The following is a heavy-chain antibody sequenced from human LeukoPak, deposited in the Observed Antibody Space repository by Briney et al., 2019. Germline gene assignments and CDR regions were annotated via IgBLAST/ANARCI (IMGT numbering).Heavy chain of an antibody. CDR1: GYTFTSYA. V-gene: IGHV7-4-1*02. CDR2: INTNTGNP. J-gene: IGHJ3*02. D-gene: IGHD2-2*01. CDR3: ARLHAPVDCSSTSCSDAFDI. Sequence: ASVKVSCKASGYTFTSYAMNWVRQAPGQGLEWMGWINTNTGNPTYAQGFTGRFVFSLDTSVSTAYLQISSLKAEDTAVYYCARLHAPVDCSSTSCSDAFDIWGQGAMVTVSS.